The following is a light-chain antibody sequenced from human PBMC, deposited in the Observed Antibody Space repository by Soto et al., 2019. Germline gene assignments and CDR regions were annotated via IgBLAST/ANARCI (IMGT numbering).Light chain of an antibody. CDR1: SSNIGAGYG. Sequence: QSVLTQPPSVSGAPGQRVTISCTGSSSNIGAGYGVHWYQQLPGTAPKLLIDGNSNRPSGVPDRFSGSKSGTSASLAITGLQAEDEADYYCQSYGSSLSTYVFGTGTKVTVL. CDR2: GNS. J-gene: IGLJ1*01. V-gene: IGLV1-40*01. CDR3: QSYGSSLSTYV.